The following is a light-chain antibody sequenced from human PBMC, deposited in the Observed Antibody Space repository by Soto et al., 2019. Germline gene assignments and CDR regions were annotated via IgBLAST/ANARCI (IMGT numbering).Light chain of an antibody. CDR3: QKYNSPPWK. J-gene: IGKJ1*01. Sequence: DIKMTQSPSSLSASVGDRVTITCRASQDISNYLAWYQQKPGKVPKLLIYGESTLQSGVPSRFSDSGSGTDFILTISRLHPEYVASYYCQKYNSPPWKFGQGTKVEI. CDR1: QDISNY. CDR2: GES. V-gene: IGKV1-27*01.